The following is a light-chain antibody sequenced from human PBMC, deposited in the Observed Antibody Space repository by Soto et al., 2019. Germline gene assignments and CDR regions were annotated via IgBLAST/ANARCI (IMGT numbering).Light chain of an antibody. CDR1: QSVSSN. J-gene: IGKJ2*01. Sequence: IVLTKKPGTLSCSPGERATLCCRASQSVSSNYLVWYQQKPGQAPRLLIYGASTRATGIPARFSGSGSGTEFTLTISSLQSEDFAVYYCQQYHKWPPYPFGQGTKVDIK. CDR3: QQYHKWPPYP. V-gene: IGKV3-15*01. CDR2: GAS.